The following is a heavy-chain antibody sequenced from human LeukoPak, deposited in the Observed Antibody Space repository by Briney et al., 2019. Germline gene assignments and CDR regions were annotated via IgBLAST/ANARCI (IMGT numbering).Heavy chain of an antibody. V-gene: IGHV3-74*01. CDR3: ARGGVATIHYYFDY. D-gene: IGHD5-12*01. J-gene: IGHJ4*02. Sequence: HPGGSLRLSCAASGFTFSSYWMHWVRQAPGKGLVWVSRINSDGSSTSYADSVKGRFTISRDNAKNTLYLQMNSLRAENTAVYYCARGGVATIHYYFDYWGQGTLVTVSS. CDR1: GFTFSSYW. CDR2: INSDGSST.